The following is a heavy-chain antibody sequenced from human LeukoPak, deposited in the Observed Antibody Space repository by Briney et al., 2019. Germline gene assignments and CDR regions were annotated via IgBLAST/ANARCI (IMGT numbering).Heavy chain of an antibody. Sequence: ASVKVSCKASGYPFVSYDINWVRQATGQGLEWLGWMNPNSGNTGYAQKFQGRVIMTRDTSTDTAYMELTSLRSGDTAVYYCARGAGTIYSYYYMDVWGKGTTVTVSS. D-gene: IGHD1-1*01. CDR1: GYPFVSYD. J-gene: IGHJ6*03. CDR2: MNPNSGNT. V-gene: IGHV1-8*01. CDR3: ARGAGTIYSYYYMDV.